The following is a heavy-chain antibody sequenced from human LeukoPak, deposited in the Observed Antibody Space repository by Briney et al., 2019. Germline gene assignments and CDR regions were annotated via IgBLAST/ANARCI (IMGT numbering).Heavy chain of an antibody. CDR1: GGTFSSYA. V-gene: IGHV1-69*06. D-gene: IGHD5-12*01. CDR2: IIPIFGTA. Sequence: SVKVSCKASGGTFSSYAISWVRQAPGQGREWMGGIIPIFGTANYAQKFQGRVTITADKSTSTAYMELSSLRSEDTAVYYCARGSYSGYDTYYYYYMDVWGKGTTVTVSS. CDR3: ARGSYSGYDTYYYYYMDV. J-gene: IGHJ6*03.